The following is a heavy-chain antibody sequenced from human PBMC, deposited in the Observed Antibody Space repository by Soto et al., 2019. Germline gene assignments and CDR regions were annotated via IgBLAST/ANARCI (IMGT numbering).Heavy chain of an antibody. CDR1: GFTFSIYA. CDR3: ARDRAAIVGSTFDY. Sequence: QVQLVESGGGVVQPGRSLRLSCAASGFTFSIYAIHWVRQAPGKGLEWVAVISYDGTYKYYADSVKGRFSISRDNSKNTLYLEMNSLRVDDTAVYYCARDRAAIVGSTFDYWGQGTLVTVS. CDR2: ISYDGTYK. V-gene: IGHV3-30-3*01. D-gene: IGHD1-26*01. J-gene: IGHJ4*02.